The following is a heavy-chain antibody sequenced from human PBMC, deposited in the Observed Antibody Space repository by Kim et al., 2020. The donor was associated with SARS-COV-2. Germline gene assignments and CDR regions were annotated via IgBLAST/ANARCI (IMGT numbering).Heavy chain of an antibody. V-gene: IGHV3-11*04. J-gene: IGHJ4*02. D-gene: IGHD3-16*01. Sequence: IDYAYSVQGRFTISRDKAKNSLYLQMNSLRDEDTAVYYCARDTFGYYFDYWGQGTLVTVSS. CDR2: I. CDR3: ARDTFGYYFDY.